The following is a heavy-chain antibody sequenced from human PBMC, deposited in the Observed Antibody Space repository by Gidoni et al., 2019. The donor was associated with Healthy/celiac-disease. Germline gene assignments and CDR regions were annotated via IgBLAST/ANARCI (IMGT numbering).Heavy chain of an antibody. CDR3: ARVKRGPVYFDY. V-gene: IGHV4-59*01. Sequence: QVQLQESGPGLVKPSATLSLTCTVSGGSISSYYWSWIRQPPGKGLEWIGYIYYSGSTNYNPSLKSRVTISVDTSKNQFSLKLSSVTAADTAVYYCARVKRGPVYFDYWGQGTLVTVSS. J-gene: IGHJ4*02. CDR2: IYYSGST. CDR1: GGSISSYY.